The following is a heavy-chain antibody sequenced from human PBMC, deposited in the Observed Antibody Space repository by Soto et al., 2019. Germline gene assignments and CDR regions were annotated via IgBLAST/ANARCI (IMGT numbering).Heavy chain of an antibody. Sequence: SETLSLTGNVAGGSISSGQYYWNWIRQLPGKGPEWIGYVYYSGSTYYKPSLKSRRSITLDKSKNQFSLKLHSMTAADSAVYYCATGRTSMLPNDFDFWGPGALVTASS. J-gene: IGHJ4*02. CDR2: VYYSGST. CDR1: GGSISSGQYY. V-gene: IGHV4-31*02. D-gene: IGHD1-1*01. CDR3: ATGRTSMLPNDFDF.